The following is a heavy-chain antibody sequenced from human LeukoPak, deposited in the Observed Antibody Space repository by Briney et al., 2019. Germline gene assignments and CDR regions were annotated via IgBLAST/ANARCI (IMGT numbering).Heavy chain of an antibody. J-gene: IGHJ4*02. D-gene: IGHD6-13*01. V-gene: IGHV4-59*01. CDR3: ARRGIAAAGYDY. Sequence: KPSETLSLTCTVSGGSISSYYWSWIRQPPGKGLEWIGYIYYSGSTNYNPSVKSRVAMSVDTSKKQFSLKLSSLTAADTAVYYCARRGIAAAGYDYWGQGTLVTVSS. CDR2: IYYSGST. CDR1: GGSISSYY.